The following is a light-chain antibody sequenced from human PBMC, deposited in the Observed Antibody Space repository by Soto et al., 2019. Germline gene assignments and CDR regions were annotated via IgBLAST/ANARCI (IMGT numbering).Light chain of an antibody. J-gene: IGKJ5*01. CDR1: LSVSVY. CDR2: GAS. V-gene: IGKV3-11*01. Sequence: VVLTQSPATLSLSPGERATLSCRTSLSVSVYLDWYQQKPGQAPRLLIYGASTRATGIPARFSGSGSGTDFTLTISSLEPEDFAVYYCQQRSNWLITFGQGTRLEIK. CDR3: QQRSNWLIT.